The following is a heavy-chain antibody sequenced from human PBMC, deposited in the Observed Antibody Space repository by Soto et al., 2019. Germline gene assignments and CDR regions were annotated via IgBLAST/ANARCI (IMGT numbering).Heavy chain of an antibody. CDR3: ARVGYYYDSSGYADAFDI. D-gene: IGHD3-22*01. CDR1: GGTFSSYA. CDR2: IIPMFGIA. V-gene: IGHV1-69*13. Sequence: SVKVSCKASGGTFSSYAMSWVRQAPGQGLEWMGGIIPMFGIANYAQKFQGRVTITADESTSTAYMELSSLRSEDTAVYYCARVGYYYDSSGYADAFDIWGQGTMVTVSS. J-gene: IGHJ3*02.